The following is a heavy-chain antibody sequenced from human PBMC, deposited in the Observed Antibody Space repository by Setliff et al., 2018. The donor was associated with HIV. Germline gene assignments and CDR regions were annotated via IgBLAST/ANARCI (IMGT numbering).Heavy chain of an antibody. CDR3: ARALYSNSGWYFDL. D-gene: IGHD6-6*01. Sequence: ASVKVSCKASGGTFSSYGISWVRQAPGQGLEWMGWISAYNGNTNNAQKFQGRLTMTTDTSTSTAYMELGSLRSEDTAVYYCARALYSNSGWYFDLWGRGTLVTVSS. V-gene: IGHV1-18*01. J-gene: IGHJ2*01. CDR2: ISAYNGNT. CDR1: GGTFSSYG.